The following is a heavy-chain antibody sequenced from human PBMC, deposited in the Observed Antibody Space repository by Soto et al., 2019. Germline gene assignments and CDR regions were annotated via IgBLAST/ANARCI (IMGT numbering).Heavy chain of an antibody. CDR2: IIPIFGTA. V-gene: IGHV1-69*06. CDR1: GGTFSSYA. Sequence: QVQLVQSGAEVKKPGSSVKVSCKASGGTFSSYAISWVRQAPGQGLEWMGGIIPIFGTANYAQKFQGRVTITADKSTSTAYMELSSLRSEDTAVYYCARALYDYVWGSYRNFDYRGQGTLVTVSS. D-gene: IGHD3-16*02. J-gene: IGHJ4*02. CDR3: ARALYDYVWGSYRNFDY.